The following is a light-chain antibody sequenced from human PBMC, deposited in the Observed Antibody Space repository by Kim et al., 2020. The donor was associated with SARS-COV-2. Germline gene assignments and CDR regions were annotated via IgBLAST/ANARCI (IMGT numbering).Light chain of an antibody. J-gene: IGLJ1*01. V-gene: IGLV7-43*01. CDR2: STN. Sequence: PVGTVTLTCALSTGAVISGYFPNWFQQKPGQAPRALIYSTNNKHSWTPARFSGSLLGGKAALTLSCVQPEDEAEYYCLLYYGGAYVFGTGTKVTVL. CDR3: LLYYGGAYV. CDR1: TGAVISGYF.